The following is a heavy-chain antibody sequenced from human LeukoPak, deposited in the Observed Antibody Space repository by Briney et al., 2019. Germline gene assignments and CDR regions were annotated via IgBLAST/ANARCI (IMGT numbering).Heavy chain of an antibody. CDR1: GSIFSVCW. CDR2: IDPASGIT. V-gene: IGHV1-2*02. D-gene: IGHD3-16*01. CDR3: ARVGAPGGLRPYHYHH. Sequence: ASGKLCCKAAGSIFSVCWIHWVRHPPGRGLEWVGLIDPASGITNQPQKFQGRITVTRDTSASTVYMHLTGLTTDDTALYYCARVGAPGGLRPYHYHHWGQGTRVTVPS. J-gene: IGHJ1*01.